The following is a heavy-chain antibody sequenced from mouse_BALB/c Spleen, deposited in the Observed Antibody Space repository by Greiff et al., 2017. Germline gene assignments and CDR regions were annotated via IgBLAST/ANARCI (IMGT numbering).Heavy chain of an antibody. CDR3: ARLYYGSSLRYFDY. CDR1: GYTFTSYW. D-gene: IGHD1-1*01. CDR2: INPSTGYT. V-gene: IGHV1-7*01. Sequence: QVQLQQSGAELAKPGASVKMSCKASGYTFTSYWMHWVKQRPGQGLEWIGYINPSTGYTEYNQKFKDKATLTADKSSSTAYMQLSSLTSEDSAVYYCARLYYGSSLRYFDYWGQGTTLTVSS. J-gene: IGHJ2*01.